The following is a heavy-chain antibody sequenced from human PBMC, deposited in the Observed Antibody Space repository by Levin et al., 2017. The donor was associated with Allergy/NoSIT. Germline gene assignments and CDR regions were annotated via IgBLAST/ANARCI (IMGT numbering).Heavy chain of an antibody. Sequence: ASVKVSCKASSYTFTAYGISWVRQAPGQGLEWMGWILPSTNNTHFAQKFQGRVTMTTDTSTSTGYMELRSLRSDDTAVYYCARVVLNPYYCYYALDVWGQGTTVTVSS. J-gene: IGHJ6*02. V-gene: IGHV1-18*01. CDR2: ILPSTNNT. CDR3: ARVVLNPYYCYYALDV. CDR1: SYTFTAYG.